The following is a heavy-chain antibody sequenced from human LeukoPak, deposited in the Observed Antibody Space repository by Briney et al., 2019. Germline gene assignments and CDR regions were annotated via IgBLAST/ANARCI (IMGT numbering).Heavy chain of an antibody. CDR2: ISSSGSTI. D-gene: IGHD4-23*01. CDR3: ARDPPAPGGCFDP. V-gene: IGHV3-11*04. J-gene: IGHJ5*02. Sequence: GSLRLSCAASGFTFSDYYMSWIRQAPGKGLEWVSYISSSGSTIYYADSVKGRFTISRDNAKNSLYLQIDSLRAEDTAVYFCARDPPAPGGCFDPWGQGTLVTVSS. CDR1: GFTFSDYY.